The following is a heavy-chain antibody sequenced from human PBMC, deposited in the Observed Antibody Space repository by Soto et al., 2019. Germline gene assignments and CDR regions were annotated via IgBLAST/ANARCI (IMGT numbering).Heavy chain of an antibody. J-gene: IGHJ4*02. D-gene: IGHD2-15*01. V-gene: IGHV3-13*01. CDR2: IGTAGDT. CDR3: ARAHGTVVVVAANSNGDYYFDY. CDR1: GFTFSSYD. Sequence: GGSLRLSCAASGFTFSSYDMHWVRQATGKGLEWVSAIGTAGDTYYPGSVKGRFTISRENAKNSLYLQMNSLRAEDTAVYYCARAHGTVVVVAANSNGDYYFDYWGQGTLDTVSS.